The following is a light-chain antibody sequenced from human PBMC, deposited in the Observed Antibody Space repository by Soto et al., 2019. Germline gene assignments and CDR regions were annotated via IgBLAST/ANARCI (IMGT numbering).Light chain of an antibody. J-gene: IGKJ5*01. V-gene: IGKV1-5*01. Sequence: DIQMTQSPSTLSASVGDRVTITCRASQSISTWLARYQQKPGKAPNLLIYDASSLESGVPSRFSGSGVGTEFTLTISSLQPDDFAPYYCQQYDSYSITVGQGTRLEIK. CDR3: QQYDSYSIT. CDR2: DAS. CDR1: QSISTW.